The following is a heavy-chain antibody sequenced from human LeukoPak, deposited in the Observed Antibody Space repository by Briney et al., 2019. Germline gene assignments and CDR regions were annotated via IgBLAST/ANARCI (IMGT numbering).Heavy chain of an antibody. CDR2: TYYRSKWYN. V-gene: IGHV6-1*01. D-gene: IGHD3-3*01. J-gene: IGHJ4*02. CDR1: GDSVSSNSAG. Sequence: SQTLSLTCAISGDSVSSNSAGWNWIRQSPSRGLVWLGRTYYRSKWYNDDAVSVKSPITINPDTAKNQFSMQLSSVTPEDTAVYYCAREKAQTDYDFWSGYYTLSESFVDYWGQGTLVTVSS. CDR3: AREKAQTDYDFWSGYYTLSESFVDY.